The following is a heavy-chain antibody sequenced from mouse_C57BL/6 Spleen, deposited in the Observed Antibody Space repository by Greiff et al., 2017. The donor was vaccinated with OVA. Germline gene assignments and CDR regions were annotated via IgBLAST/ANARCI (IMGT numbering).Heavy chain of an antibody. CDR1: GFTFSDYY. CDR3: AREDVDWYFDV. Sequence: EVQLVESEGGLVQPGSSMKLSCTASGFTFSDYYMAWVRQVPEKGLEWVANINYDGSSTYYLDSLKSRFIISRDNAKNILYLQMSSLKSEDTATYYCAREDVDWYFDVWGTGTTVTVSS. J-gene: IGHJ1*03. CDR2: INYDGSST. V-gene: IGHV5-16*01.